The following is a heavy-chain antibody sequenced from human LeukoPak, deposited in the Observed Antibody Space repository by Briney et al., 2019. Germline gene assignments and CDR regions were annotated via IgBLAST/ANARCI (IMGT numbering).Heavy chain of an antibody. D-gene: IGHD4-17*01. CDR2: INHSGST. J-gene: IGHJ6*02. Sequence: SETLSLTCAVYGGSFSGYYWSWIRQPPGKGLEWIGEINHSGSTNYNPSLKSRVTISVDTSKNQFSLKLSSVTAADTAVYYCARMVTTDPYYYYGMDVWGQGTTVTVSS. CDR1: GGSFSGYY. CDR3: ARMVTTDPYYYYGMDV. V-gene: IGHV4-34*01.